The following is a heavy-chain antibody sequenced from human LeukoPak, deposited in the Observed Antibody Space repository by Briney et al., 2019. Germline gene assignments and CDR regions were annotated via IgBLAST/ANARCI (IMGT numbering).Heavy chain of an antibody. J-gene: IGHJ4*02. CDR1: GGSFSGYY. D-gene: IGHD2-2*01. V-gene: IGHV4-34*01. CDR3: ARRVSTMTQFDY. CDR2: INHSGST. Sequence: PSETLSLTCAVYGGSFSGYYWSWIRQPPGKGLEWIGEINHSGSTNYNPSLKSRVTISVDTSKNQFSLKLRSVTAADTAVYYCARRVSTMTQFDYWGQGTLVTVSS.